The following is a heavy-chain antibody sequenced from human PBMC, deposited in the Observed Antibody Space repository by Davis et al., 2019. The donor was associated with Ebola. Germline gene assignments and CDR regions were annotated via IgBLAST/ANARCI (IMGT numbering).Heavy chain of an antibody. V-gene: IGHV1-46*03. Sequence: AALVKVSCKASGYTFTSYYMHWVRQAPGQGLEWMGIINPSGGSTSYAQKFQGRVTMTRDTSTSTVYMELSSLRSEDTAVYYCASPGYSYGSALDYWGQGTLVTVSS. D-gene: IGHD5-18*01. CDR2: INPSGGST. CDR1: GYTFTSYY. CDR3: ASPGYSYGSALDY. J-gene: IGHJ4*02.